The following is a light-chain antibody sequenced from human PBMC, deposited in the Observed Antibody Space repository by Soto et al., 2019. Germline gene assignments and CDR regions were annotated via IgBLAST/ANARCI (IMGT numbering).Light chain of an antibody. CDR2: GAT. CDR1: QTIDNT. CDR3: QHYKDWRT. V-gene: IGKV3-15*01. J-gene: IGKJ1*01. Sequence: IVMPQSPATLPVSPGVRATLSCRASQTIDNTLAWYPQRPGQAPRLLIHGATIRATGIPARFSGSGSGAALTRNTTCLQSEGLDVYYCQHYKDWRTFGQGTNV.